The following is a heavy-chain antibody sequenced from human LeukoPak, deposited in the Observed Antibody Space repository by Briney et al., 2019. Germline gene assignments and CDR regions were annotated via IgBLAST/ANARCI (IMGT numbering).Heavy chain of an antibody. Sequence: PSETLSLTCAVYGGSFSGYYWSWIRQPPGKGLEWIGYIYYSGSTNYNPSLKGRVTISVDTSKDQFSLKLSSVTAADTAVYYCAGAAYDSSGYYLPRMYYFDYWGQGTLVTVSS. CDR2: IYYSGST. D-gene: IGHD3-22*01. J-gene: IGHJ4*02. CDR1: GGSFSGYY. V-gene: IGHV4-59*01. CDR3: AGAAYDSSGYYLPRMYYFDY.